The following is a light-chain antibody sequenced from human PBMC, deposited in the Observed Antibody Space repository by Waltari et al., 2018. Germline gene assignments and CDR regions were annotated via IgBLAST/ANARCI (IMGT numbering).Light chain of an antibody. J-gene: IGKJ5*01. CDR2: AAS. Sequence: DIQMTQSPSSLSASVGDRVTITCRASQSISSYLNWYQQKPGKAPKLLIYAASSLQSGVPSRFSGSGSGTDFTFTISSLQPEDFATYYCQQSYSTSSITFGQGTRLEIK. CDR3: QQSYSTSSIT. CDR1: QSISSY. V-gene: IGKV1-39*01.